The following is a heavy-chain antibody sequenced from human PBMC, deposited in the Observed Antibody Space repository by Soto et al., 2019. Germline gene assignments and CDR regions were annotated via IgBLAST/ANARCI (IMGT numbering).Heavy chain of an antibody. D-gene: IGHD3-22*01. Sequence: QVQLQESGPGLVKPSQTLSLTCTVSGGSISSGGYYWSWIRQHPGKGLEWIGYIYYSGSTYYNPSLKSRVTLPGDTSKNQFSLKLCSVTAAETAVYYCASSYSYDLRPFDPWGQGTLVTVSS. CDR3: ASSYSYDLRPFDP. CDR2: IYYSGST. V-gene: IGHV4-31*03. J-gene: IGHJ5*02. CDR1: GGSISSGGYY.